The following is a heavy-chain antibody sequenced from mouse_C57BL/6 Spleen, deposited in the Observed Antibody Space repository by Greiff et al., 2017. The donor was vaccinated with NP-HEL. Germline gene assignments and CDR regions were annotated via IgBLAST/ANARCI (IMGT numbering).Heavy chain of an antibody. CDR1: GFTFSDYG. J-gene: IGHJ3*01. Sequence: EVQLVESGGGLVKPGGSLKLSCAASGFTFSDYGMHWVRQAPEKGLEWVAYISSGSSTIYYADTVKGRFTISRDNAKNTLFLQRTSLRSEDTAMYCCAVCGNCRFAYGGQGTLVTVSA. D-gene: IGHD2-1*01. CDR2: ISSGSSTI. V-gene: IGHV5-17*01. CDR3: AVCGNCRFAY.